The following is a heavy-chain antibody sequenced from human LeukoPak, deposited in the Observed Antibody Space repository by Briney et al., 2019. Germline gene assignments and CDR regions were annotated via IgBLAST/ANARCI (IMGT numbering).Heavy chain of an antibody. Sequence: GGSLRLSCAASGFTFSSYSMNWVRQAPGKGLEWVSSISSSSSYIYYADSVKGRFTISRDNAKNSLYLQMNSLRAEDTAVYYCAKDHGRDYYGSGRYDYWGQGTLVTVSS. CDR3: AKDHGRDYYGSGRYDY. J-gene: IGHJ4*02. V-gene: IGHV3-21*04. CDR2: ISSSSSYI. D-gene: IGHD3-10*01. CDR1: GFTFSSYS.